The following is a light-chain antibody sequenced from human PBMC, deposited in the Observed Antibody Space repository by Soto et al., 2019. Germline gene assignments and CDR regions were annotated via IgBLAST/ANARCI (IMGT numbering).Light chain of an antibody. CDR3: CSFDTNTTFWV. V-gene: IGLV2-14*02. CDR2: EGT. Sequence: QSVLTQPASVSASPGQSISISCTGSTSDVANFDLVSWYQQYPDKAPKLLIFEGTKRPSGVSDRFSGSRSGNTASLTISGLQPEDEAHYHCCSFDTNTTFWVFGGGTKLTVL. CDR1: TSDVANFDL. J-gene: IGLJ3*02.